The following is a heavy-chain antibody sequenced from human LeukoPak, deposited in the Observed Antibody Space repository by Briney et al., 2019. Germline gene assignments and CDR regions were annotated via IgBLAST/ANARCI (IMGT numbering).Heavy chain of an antibody. CDR2: IIPIFGTA. CDR3: ARDPDAFMVRGDKEGY. Sequence: ASVKVSCKASGGTFGSYAISWVRQAPGQGLEWMGGIIPIFGTANYAQKFQGRVTITADKSTSTAYMELSSLRSEDTAVYYCARDPDAFMVRGDKEGYWGQGTLVTVSS. V-gene: IGHV1-69*06. CDR1: GGTFGSYA. D-gene: IGHD3-10*01. J-gene: IGHJ4*02.